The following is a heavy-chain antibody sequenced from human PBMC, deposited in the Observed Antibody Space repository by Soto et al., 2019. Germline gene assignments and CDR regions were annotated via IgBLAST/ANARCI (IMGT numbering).Heavy chain of an antibody. V-gene: IGHV1-18*01. CDR2: ISPHNDRT. D-gene: IGHD6-19*01. CDR1: GYNFTSYG. J-gene: IGHJ3*02. CDR3: ARDLYYSSGRYFDHDAFDI. Sequence: QVQLVQSGADVKKPVASVKVSCKASGYNFTSYGISWVRQAPGQGLEWMGWISPHNDRTKYVRTFQDRVTMTTETPTSTVYMELRSLRSDDTDVYYCARDLYYSSGRYFDHDAFDIRGQGTVVSVSS.